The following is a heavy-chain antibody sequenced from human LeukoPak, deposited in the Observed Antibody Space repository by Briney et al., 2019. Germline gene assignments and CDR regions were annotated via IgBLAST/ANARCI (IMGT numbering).Heavy chain of an antibody. CDR2: IIPIFGTA. Sequence: SVKVSCKASGGTFSSYAISWVRQAPGQGLEWMGGIIPIFGTANYAQKFQGRVTITADESTSTASMELSSLRSEDTAVYYCASIVLRFLEWLSPHYYYGMDVWGQGTTVTVSS. CDR1: GGTFSSYA. D-gene: IGHD3-3*01. J-gene: IGHJ6*02. CDR3: ASIVLRFLEWLSPHYYYGMDV. V-gene: IGHV1-69*13.